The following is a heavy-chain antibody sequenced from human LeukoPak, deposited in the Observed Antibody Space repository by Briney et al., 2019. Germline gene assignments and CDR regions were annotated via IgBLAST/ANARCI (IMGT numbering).Heavy chain of an antibody. Sequence: GGSLRLSCAASGFTFSSYAMSWVRQAPGKGLEWVSGIFIHGDETYHAESVKGRFTTSRDNSKSTLYLQISSLRAEDTAVYYCAKDGISGWYGNHFDFWGQGTLVTGSS. CDR1: GFTFSSYA. D-gene: IGHD6-19*01. CDR2: IFIHGDET. J-gene: IGHJ4*02. CDR3: AKDGISGWYGNHFDF. V-gene: IGHV3-23*01.